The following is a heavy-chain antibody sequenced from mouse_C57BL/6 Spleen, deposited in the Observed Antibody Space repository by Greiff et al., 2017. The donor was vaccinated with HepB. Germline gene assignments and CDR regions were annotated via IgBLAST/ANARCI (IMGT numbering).Heavy chain of an antibody. CDR2: IDPSDSET. CDR3: ARSLYGSSYDYYAMDY. Sequence: QVQLQQPGAELVRPGSSVKLSCKASGYTFTSYWMHWVKQRPIQGLEWIGNIDPSDSETHYNQTFKDKATLTVDKSSSTAYMQLSSLTSEDSAVYYCARSLYGSSYDYYAMDYWGQGTSVTVSS. D-gene: IGHD1-1*01. CDR1: GYTFTSYW. J-gene: IGHJ4*01. V-gene: IGHV1-52*01.